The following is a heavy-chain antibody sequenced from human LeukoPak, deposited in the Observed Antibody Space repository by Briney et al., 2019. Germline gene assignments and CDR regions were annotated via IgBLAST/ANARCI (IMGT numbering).Heavy chain of an antibody. V-gene: IGHV3-23*01. Sequence: GGSLRLSCAASGFTFSSYAMSWVRQAPGKGLEWVSAISGSGGSTYYADSVKGRFTISRDNAKNSLYLQMNSLRAEDMALYYCAKEEVLSNAFDIWGQGTMVTVSS. D-gene: IGHD4/OR15-4a*01. CDR3: AKEEVLSNAFDI. J-gene: IGHJ3*02. CDR1: GFTFSSYA. CDR2: ISGSGGST.